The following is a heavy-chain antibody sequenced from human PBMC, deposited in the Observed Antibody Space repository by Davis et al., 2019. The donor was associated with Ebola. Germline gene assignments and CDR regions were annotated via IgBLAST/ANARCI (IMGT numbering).Heavy chain of an antibody. D-gene: IGHD6-19*01. CDR1: GFTFSDYY. V-gene: IGHV3-11*04. Sequence: GESLKISCAVSGFTFSDYYMTWIRQAPGKGLEWISYIGLSGSPTYYADSVKGRFTISRDNAKNSLYLQMNSLRDEDTAVYYCARGLDSSGREEGGYFDYWGQGTLVTVSS. CDR3: ARGLDSSGREEGGYFDY. J-gene: IGHJ4*02. CDR2: IGLSGSPT.